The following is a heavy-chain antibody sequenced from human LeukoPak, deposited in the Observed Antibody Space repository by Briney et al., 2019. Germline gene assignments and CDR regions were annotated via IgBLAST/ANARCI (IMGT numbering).Heavy chain of an antibody. D-gene: IGHD5-12*01. CDR3: AKTGYSGSAYETWYFDY. V-gene: IGHV3-30*19. J-gene: IGHJ4*02. CDR1: GFSFSSND. Sequence: GVSLSLTCATSGFSFSSNDLHWVRQAPGKGLEWMADIPYHGSNKYYTDLVKGRFIITRDNSKNTLYLQMNSLRTADTAVYYCAKTGYSGSAYETWYFDYWGQGTLVTVSS. CDR2: IPYHGSNK.